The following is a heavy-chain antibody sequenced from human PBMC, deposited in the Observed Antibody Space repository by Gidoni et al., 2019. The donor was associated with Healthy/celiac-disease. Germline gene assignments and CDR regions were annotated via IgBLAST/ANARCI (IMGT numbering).Heavy chain of an antibody. J-gene: IGHJ4*02. CDR2: ISSSGSTR. V-gene: IGHV3-48*03. D-gene: IGHD4-17*01. CDR1: GFTFSSYE. Sequence: EVQLVESGGGLVQPGGSLRLSCAASGFTFSSYEMNGVRQAPGKGREWVSYISSSGSTRYYADSVKGRFTISRDNAKNSLYLQMNSLRAEDTAVYYCARGGREYGDYDFGNDYWGQGTLVTVSS. CDR3: ARGGREYGDYDFGNDY.